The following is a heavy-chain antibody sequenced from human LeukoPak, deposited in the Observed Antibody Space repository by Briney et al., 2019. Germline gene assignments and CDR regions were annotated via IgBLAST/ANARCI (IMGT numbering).Heavy chain of an antibody. D-gene: IGHD3-10*01. V-gene: IGHV1-3*01. CDR1: GCTFTSYA. J-gene: IGHJ6*04. CDR2: INAGNGNT. CDR3: ASNVPGYYGSGARRPYYYYGMDV. Sequence: ASVKVSRKASGCTFTSYAMRWVRRAPGQRLEWMGWINAGNGNTEYSQKFQGRVTITRDTSASTAYMELSSLRSEDTAVYYCASNVPGYYGSGARRPYYYYGMDVWGKGTKVTVSS.